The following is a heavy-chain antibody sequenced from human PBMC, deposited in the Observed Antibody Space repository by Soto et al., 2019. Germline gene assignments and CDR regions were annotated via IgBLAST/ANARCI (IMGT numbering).Heavy chain of an antibody. CDR1: GDTFTFYS. V-gene: IGHV1-69*02. CDR2: INPTLSMS. D-gene: IGHD3-10*01. J-gene: IGHJ4*02. CDR3: ASSYGSGYRAFDY. Sequence: QVQLVQSGAEVKKPGSSVRVSCKASGDTFTFYSINWVRQAPGLGLEWMGRINPTLSMSNYAQTFQGRVTMTVDKSTSTASMELSSLRSEDTPMYYCASSYGSGYRAFDYWGQGALVTVSS.